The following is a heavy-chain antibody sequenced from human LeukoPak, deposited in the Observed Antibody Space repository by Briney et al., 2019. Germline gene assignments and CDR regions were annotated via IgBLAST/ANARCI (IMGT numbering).Heavy chain of an antibody. J-gene: IGHJ4*02. CDR3: ARDILVRGVNGGFYSDC. V-gene: IGHV3-7*01. Sequence: GGSLRLSCAASGFTFSTYSMSWVRQAPGKGLEWVANIEQDGSERRYVDSVKGRFTISRDNAKNSLYLHMNSLRAEDTAVYYCARDILVRGVNGGFYSDCWGQGTLVTVSS. CDR1: GFTFSTYS. D-gene: IGHD3-10*01. CDR2: IEQDGSER.